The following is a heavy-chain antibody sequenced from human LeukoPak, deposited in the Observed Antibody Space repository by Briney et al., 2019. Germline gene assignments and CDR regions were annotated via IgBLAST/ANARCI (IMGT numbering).Heavy chain of an antibody. J-gene: IGHJ5*02. CDR1: GGTFSSYA. CDR3: ARDGRIRGFDP. CDR2: IIPTFGTA. D-gene: IGHD3-3*02. V-gene: IGHV1-69*01. Sequence: ASVKVSCKASGGTFSSYAISWVRQAPGQGLEWMGGIIPTFGTANYAQKFQGRVTITADESTSTAYMELSSLRSEDTAVYFCARDGRIRGFDPWGQGTLVTVSS.